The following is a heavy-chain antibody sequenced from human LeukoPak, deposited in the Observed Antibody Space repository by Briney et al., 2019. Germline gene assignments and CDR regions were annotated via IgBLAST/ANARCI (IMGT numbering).Heavy chain of an antibody. D-gene: IGHD2-2*01. CDR2: IIPIFGTA. V-gene: IGHV1-69*13. CDR3: ARDDIVVVPAAQRTYYYYGMDV. J-gene: IGHJ6*04. Sequence: SSVKVSCKASGGTFSSYAISWVRQAPGQGLEWMGGIIPIFGTANYAQKFQGRVTITADESTSTAYMELSSLRSEDMAVYYCARDDIVVVPAAQRTYYYYGMDVWGKGTTVTVSS. CDR1: GGTFSSYA.